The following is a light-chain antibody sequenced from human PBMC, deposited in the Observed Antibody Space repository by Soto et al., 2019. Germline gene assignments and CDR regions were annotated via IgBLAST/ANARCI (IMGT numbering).Light chain of an antibody. CDR2: GAS. CDR1: QSVSRSY. J-gene: IGKJ1*01. CDR3: QQYGSSPWT. Sequence: EIVLTQSPGTLSLSPGSRATLSCRASQSVSRSYLAWYQQKPGHAPRLLIYGASSRATGIPDRFSGSGSGTDFTLTISRLEPEDFAVYYCQQYGSSPWTFGQGTKVEIK. V-gene: IGKV3-20*01.